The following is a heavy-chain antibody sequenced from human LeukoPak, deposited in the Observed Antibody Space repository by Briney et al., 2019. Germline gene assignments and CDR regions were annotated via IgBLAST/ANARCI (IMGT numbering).Heavy chain of an antibody. Sequence: GGSLRLSCAASGFTFSSYGMHWVRQAPGKRLEWVAFIRYDGSNKYYADSVKGRFTISRDNSKNTLYLQMNSLRAEDTAVYYCAKKAYGGNPVLGYWGQGTLVTVSS. D-gene: IGHD4-23*01. CDR2: IRYDGSNK. V-gene: IGHV3-30*02. CDR1: GFTFSSYG. J-gene: IGHJ4*02. CDR3: AKKAYGGNPVLGY.